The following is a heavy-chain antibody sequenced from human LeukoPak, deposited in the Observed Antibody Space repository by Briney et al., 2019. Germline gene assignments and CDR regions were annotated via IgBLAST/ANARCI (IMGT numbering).Heavy chain of an antibody. CDR1: GFTFSSYG. D-gene: IGHD6-19*01. Sequence: GGSLRLSCAASGFTFSSYGMSWVRQAPGKGLEWVSTFSGSGRSTYYADSVKGRFTISRDNSKNTLYLQMNSLRAEDTAVYYCAKDSKGRGWYYFDYWGQGTQVTVSS. CDR3: AKDSKGRGWYYFDY. CDR2: FSGSGRST. J-gene: IGHJ4*02. V-gene: IGHV3-23*01.